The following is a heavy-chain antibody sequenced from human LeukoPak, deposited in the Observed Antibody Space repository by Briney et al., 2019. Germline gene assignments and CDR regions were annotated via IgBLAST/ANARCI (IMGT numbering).Heavy chain of an antibody. J-gene: IGHJ5*02. CDR2: IYSGGST. Sequence: QPGGSLRLSCAASGFTVSSNYMSWVRQAPGKGLEWVSVIYSGGSTYYADSVKGRFTISRDNAKNSLYLQMNSLRAEDTALYYCAKDSSPFIAVADQYNWFDPWGQGTLVTVSS. CDR3: AKDSSPFIAVADQYNWFDP. CDR1: GFTVSSNY. V-gene: IGHV3-53*05. D-gene: IGHD6-19*01.